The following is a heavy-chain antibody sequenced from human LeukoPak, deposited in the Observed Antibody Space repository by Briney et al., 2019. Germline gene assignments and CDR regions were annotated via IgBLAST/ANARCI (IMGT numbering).Heavy chain of an antibody. CDR1: GFSFSSYW. Sequence: GGSLRLSCAASGFSFSSYWMHWVRQAPGKGLVWVSRISSDGSIINYADSVKGRFTISRDNAKNTLSLQMNSLRAEDTAVYYCARGRGTSSMHPRSSRLDYWGQGTLVTVSS. J-gene: IGHJ4*02. V-gene: IGHV3-74*01. D-gene: IGHD3-16*01. CDR2: ISSDGSII. CDR3: ARGRGTSSMHPRSSRLDY.